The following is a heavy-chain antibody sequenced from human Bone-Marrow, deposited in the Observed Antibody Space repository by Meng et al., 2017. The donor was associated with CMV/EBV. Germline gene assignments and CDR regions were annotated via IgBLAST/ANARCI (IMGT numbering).Heavy chain of an antibody. D-gene: IGHD3-16*01. CDR1: GFTFSSYW. CDR2: IKQDGSEK. J-gene: IGHJ4*02. Sequence: GESLKISCAASGFTFSSYWMSWVRQAPGKGLEWVANIKQDGSEKYYVDSVKGRFTISRDNAKNSLYLQMNSLRAEDRAVYYCARVGEGVQTNKFLDYWGQGTLVTVSS. CDR3: ARVGEGVQTNKFLDY. V-gene: IGHV3-7*01.